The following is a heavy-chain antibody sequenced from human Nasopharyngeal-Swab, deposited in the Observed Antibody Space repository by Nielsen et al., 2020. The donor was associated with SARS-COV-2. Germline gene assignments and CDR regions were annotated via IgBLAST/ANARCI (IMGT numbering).Heavy chain of an antibody. CDR3: ARLSGWYLSLAFDY. Sequence: GGSLRLSCAASGFTFSSYSMNWVRQAPGKGLEWVSYISSSSSTIYYADSVKGRFTISRDNAKNSLYLQMNSLRDEDTAVYYCARLSGWYLSLAFDYWGQGTLATVSS. CDR2: ISSSSSTI. J-gene: IGHJ4*02. V-gene: IGHV3-48*02. D-gene: IGHD6-19*01. CDR1: GFTFSSYS.